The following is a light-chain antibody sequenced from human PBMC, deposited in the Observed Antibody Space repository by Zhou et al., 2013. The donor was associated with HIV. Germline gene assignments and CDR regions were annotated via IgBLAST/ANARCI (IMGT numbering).Light chain of an antibody. CDR1: QSISNTF. V-gene: IGKV3-20*01. CDR2: GAS. J-gene: IGKJ3*01. CDR3: QHYGDSPPVT. Sequence: DIVLSQSPGTLSLAPGERATLSCRASQSISNTFLAWYQQKPGQAPRLLIHGASNRATGIPDRFSGSGSGTDFTLTINRLEPEDFAMYYSQHYGDSPPVTFGPGTKVDL.